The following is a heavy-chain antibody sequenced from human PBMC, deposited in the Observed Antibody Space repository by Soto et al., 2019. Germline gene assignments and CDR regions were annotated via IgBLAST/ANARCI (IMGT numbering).Heavy chain of an antibody. CDR2: IYWDDDK. V-gene: IGHV2-5*02. J-gene: IGHJ4*02. Sequence: QITLKESGPTLVKPTQTLTLTCTFSGFSLTSRPVGVGWVRQPPGKALEWLAFIYWDDDKRYIPSLRSNLTVTKDASKNQVVLTLTNMDPVDTATYYCAHRRNYDGSWNEGVFDYWGQGILVTVSS. D-gene: IGHD3-16*01. CDR1: GFSLTSRPVG. CDR3: AHRRNYDGSWNEGVFDY.